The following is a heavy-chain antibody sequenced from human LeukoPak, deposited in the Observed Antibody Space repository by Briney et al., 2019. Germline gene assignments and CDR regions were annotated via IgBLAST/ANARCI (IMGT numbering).Heavy chain of an antibody. D-gene: IGHD2-15*01. CDR2: INHSGST. CDR3: ASTLCSGDNCYFDYYYYMDV. Sequence: SETLSLTCAVYGGSFSGYYWSWIRQPPGKGLEWIGEINHSGSTNYNPSLKSRVTISVDTSKNQFSLKLSSVTAADTAVYYSASTLCSGDNCYFDYYYYMDVWGKGTTVTISS. V-gene: IGHV4-34*01. CDR1: GGSFSGYY. J-gene: IGHJ6*03.